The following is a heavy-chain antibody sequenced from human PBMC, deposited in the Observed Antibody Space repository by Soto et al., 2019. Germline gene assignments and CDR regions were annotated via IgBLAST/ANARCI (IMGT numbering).Heavy chain of an antibody. CDR1: GFTFSSYA. CDR3: AKGAVYCDFWSGYYFDY. J-gene: IGHJ4*02. CDR2: ISGSGGST. V-gene: IGHV3-23*01. Sequence: GGSLRLSCAASGFTFSSYAMSWVRQAPGKGLEWVSAISGSGGSTYYADSVKGRFTISRDNSKNTLYLQMNSLRAEDTAVYYCAKGAVYCDFWSGYYFDYWGQGTLVTVSS. D-gene: IGHD3-3*01.